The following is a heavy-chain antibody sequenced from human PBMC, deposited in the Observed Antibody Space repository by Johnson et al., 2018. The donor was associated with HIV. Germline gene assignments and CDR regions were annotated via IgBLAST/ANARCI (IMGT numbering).Heavy chain of an antibody. CDR1: GFTFSSYA. CDR2: MSYDGSNK. D-gene: IGHD6-13*01. Sequence: QVQLVESGGGLVQPGRSLRLSCAASGFTFSSYAMNWVRQAPGKGLEWVALMSYDGSNKFYADSLKGRFTVSRDISKNTLFLQMNSLRAEDTAVYYCAKHSSSWYDDAFDIWGQGTMVTVSS. J-gene: IGHJ3*02. CDR3: AKHSSSWYDDAFDI. V-gene: IGHV3-30*04.